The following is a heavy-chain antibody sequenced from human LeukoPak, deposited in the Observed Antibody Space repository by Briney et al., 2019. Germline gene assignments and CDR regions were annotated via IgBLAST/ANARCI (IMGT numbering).Heavy chain of an antibody. CDR1: GGSFSGYY. D-gene: IGHD2-2*01. Sequence: PSETLSLTCAVYGGSFSGYYWSWIRQPPGKGLEWIGEINHSGSTNYNPAPESRVTISVDTSKNQFSLKLSSVTAADTAVYYCATAGYCSSTSCYWGYYYYYMDVWGKGTTVTVPS. J-gene: IGHJ6*03. V-gene: IGHV4-34*01. CDR3: ATAGYCSSTSCYWGYYYYYMDV. CDR2: INHSGST.